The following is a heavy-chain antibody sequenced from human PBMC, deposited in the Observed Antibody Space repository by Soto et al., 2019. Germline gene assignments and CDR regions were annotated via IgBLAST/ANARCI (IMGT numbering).Heavy chain of an antibody. CDR2: TYQSGGT. CDR3: ARDVAVRGSMGWFDA. Sequence: QVQLQEAGSGLVEPSQTLSLTCAITGDSITTGSYTWNWIRQPPGKGLEWIGFTYQSGGTFYNADLQGRVTITVDRSENQFSLKLISVTAADTAVYYCARDVAVRGSMGWFDAWGQGILVTVSS. J-gene: IGHJ5*02. CDR1: GDSITTGSYT. D-gene: IGHD3-10*01. V-gene: IGHV4-30-2*01.